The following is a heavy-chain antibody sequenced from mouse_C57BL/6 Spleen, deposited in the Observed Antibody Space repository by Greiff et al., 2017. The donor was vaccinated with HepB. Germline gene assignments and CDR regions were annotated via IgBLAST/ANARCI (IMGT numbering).Heavy chain of an antibody. CDR3: ARDGCHWYLDV. J-gene: IGHJ1*03. CDR1: GYAFSSSW. CDR2: IYPGDGDT. Sequence: VKLQQSGPELVKPGASVKISCKASGYAFSSSWMNWVKQRPGKGLEWIGRIYPGDGDTNYTGKFKGKATLTADKSSSTAYMQLSSLTSEDSAVYFWARDGCHWYLDVWGTGTTVTVSS. D-gene: IGHD2-3*01. V-gene: IGHV1-82*01.